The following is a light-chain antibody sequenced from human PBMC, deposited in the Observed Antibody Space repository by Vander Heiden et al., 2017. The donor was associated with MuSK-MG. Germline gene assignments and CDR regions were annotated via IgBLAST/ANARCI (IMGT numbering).Light chain of an antibody. Sequence: DTHMTHSPSSLSASVGDRVTIICRASQGISSYLAWYQQRPGHAPKLLISAASSLESGVPSRFSGSGSGTDFTLTITSLQPEDFATYYCQQYYSSPWTFGQGTKVEIK. CDR3: QQYYSSPWT. J-gene: IGKJ1*01. V-gene: IGKV1-39*01. CDR1: QGISSY. CDR2: AAS.